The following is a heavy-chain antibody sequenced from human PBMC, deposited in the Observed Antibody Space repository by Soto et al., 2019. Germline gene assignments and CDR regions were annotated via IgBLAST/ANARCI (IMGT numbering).Heavy chain of an antibody. Sequence: LSLTCAVSGYSIRSGYLWGWIRQPPGKGLEWIGSMYHSGITYYNLSLKSRVTISVDTSKNQLSLKLSSATAADTAVYYCARSMYSTSAQLYYGMDVWGQGTTVTVSS. J-gene: IGHJ6*02. CDR3: ARSMYSTSAQLYYGMDV. V-gene: IGHV4-38-2*01. CDR2: MYHSGIT. D-gene: IGHD6-6*01. CDR1: GYSIRSGYL.